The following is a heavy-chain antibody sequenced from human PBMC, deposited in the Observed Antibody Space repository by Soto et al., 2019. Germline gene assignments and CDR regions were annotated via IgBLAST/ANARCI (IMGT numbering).Heavy chain of an antibody. CDR1: GGTFSSYA. D-gene: IGHD2-21*01. CDR2: IIPIFGTA. Sequence: SVKVSCKASGGTFSSYAISWVRQAPGQGLEWMGGIIPIFGTANYAQKFQGRVTITADESTSTAYMELRSLRSDDTAVYYCARDPSPARVSWFDPWGQGTLVTVSS. CDR3: ARDPSPARVSWFDP. V-gene: IGHV1-69*13. J-gene: IGHJ5*02.